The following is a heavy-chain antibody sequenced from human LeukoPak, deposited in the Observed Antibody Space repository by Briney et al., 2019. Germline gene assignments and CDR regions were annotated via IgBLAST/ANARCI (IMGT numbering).Heavy chain of an antibody. CDR1: GGSFSGYY. J-gene: IGHJ4*02. D-gene: IGHD3-9*01. CDR3: ARLPTYYDILTGSNPDFDY. CDR2: INHSGST. Sequence: PSETLSLTCAVYGGSFSGYYWSWIRQPPGKGLEWIGEINHSGSTNYNPSLKSRVTMSVDTSKNQFSLKLSSVTAADTAVYYCARLPTYYDILTGSNPDFDYWGQGTLVTVSS. V-gene: IGHV4-34*01.